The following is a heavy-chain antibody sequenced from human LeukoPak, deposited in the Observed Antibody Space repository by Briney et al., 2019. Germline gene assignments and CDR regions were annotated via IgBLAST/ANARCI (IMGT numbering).Heavy chain of an antibody. J-gene: IGHJ4*02. CDR2: IKQDGSEK. V-gene: IGHV3-7*01. CDR3: ARKRFGERRDLDY. Sequence: GGSLRLSCAASGFTFSSYWMSWVRQAPGKGLEWVANIKQDGSEKYYVDSVKGRFTISRDNAKNSLYLQMDSLRAEDTAVYYCARKRFGERRDLDYWGQGTLVTVSS. D-gene: IGHD3-10*01. CDR1: GFTFSSYW.